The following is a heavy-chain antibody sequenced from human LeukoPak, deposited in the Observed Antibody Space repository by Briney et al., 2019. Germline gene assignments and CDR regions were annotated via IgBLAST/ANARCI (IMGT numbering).Heavy chain of an antibody. CDR1: GFTFSSYA. J-gene: IGHJ4*02. Sequence: GGSLRLSCAASGFTFSSYAMHWVRQAPGKGLEWVAVISYDGSNKYYADSVKGRFTISRDNSKNTLYLQMNSLRAEDTAVYYCARARYFDYWGQGTLVTVSS. V-gene: IGHV3-30*04. CDR3: ARARYFDY. CDR2: ISYDGSNK.